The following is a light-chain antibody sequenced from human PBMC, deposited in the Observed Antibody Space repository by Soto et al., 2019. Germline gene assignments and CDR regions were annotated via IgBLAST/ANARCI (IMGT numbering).Light chain of an antibody. CDR3: SSYTTSTTWV. V-gene: IGLV2-14*01. CDR2: EVS. Sequence: QSVLTQPASVSGSPGQSIAISCTGTNSDVGGYNYVSWYHHHPGKAPKLMIYEVSNRPSGVSNRFSGSKSGNTASLTISGLQAEDEADYYCSSYTTSTTWVFGGGTKLTVL. CDR1: NSDVGGYNY. J-gene: IGLJ3*02.